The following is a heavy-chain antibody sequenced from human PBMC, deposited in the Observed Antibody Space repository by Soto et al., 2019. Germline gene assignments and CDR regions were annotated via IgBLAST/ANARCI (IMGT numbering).Heavy chain of an antibody. CDR1: GFTFSNYA. J-gene: IGHJ5*02. V-gene: IGHV3-23*01. Sequence: PGGSLRLSCAASGFTFSNYAMSWVRHAPGQGLEWVSSVTGSGGDTYYADSVQGRFTISRDNSEKTLYLQMNSLRAEDTATYFCATAYYDRRGFQDRWGQGTLVTVSS. D-gene: IGHD3-22*01. CDR3: ATAYYDRRGFQDR. CDR2: VTGSGGDT.